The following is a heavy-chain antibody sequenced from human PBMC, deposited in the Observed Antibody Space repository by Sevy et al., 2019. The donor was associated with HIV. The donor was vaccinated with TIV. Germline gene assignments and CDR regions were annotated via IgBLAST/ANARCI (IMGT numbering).Heavy chain of an antibody. Sequence: GGSLRLSCAASGFTFSNAWMSWVRQAPGKGLEWVGRIKSKTDGGTTDYAAPVKGRLTNSRDDSKSTLYLQMNSLKAEDTAVYYCTTAEEGSSWYLFDYWGQGTLVTVSS. V-gene: IGHV3-15*01. CDR1: GFTFSNAW. CDR3: TTAEEGSSWYLFDY. CDR2: IKSKTDGGTT. J-gene: IGHJ4*02. D-gene: IGHD6-13*01.